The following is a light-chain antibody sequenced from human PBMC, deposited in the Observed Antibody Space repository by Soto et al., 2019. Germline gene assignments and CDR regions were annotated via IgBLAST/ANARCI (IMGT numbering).Light chain of an antibody. CDR3: QHYNSYSET. Sequence: DIQMTQAPSSVSASDGDRVTINCRASQTISSWLALYQQKPGKAPKLLIYNASTLKSGVPSRFSGSGSGTEFTLTISSLQPDDFATYYCQHYNSYSETFGQGTKVDI. CDR2: NAS. J-gene: IGKJ1*01. CDR1: QTISSW. V-gene: IGKV1-5*03.